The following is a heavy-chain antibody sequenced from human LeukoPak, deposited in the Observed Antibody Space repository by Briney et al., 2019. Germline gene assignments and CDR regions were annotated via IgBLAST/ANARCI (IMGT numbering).Heavy chain of an antibody. CDR3: ARDRVYSSRTFDY. Sequence: GGSLRLSCAASGFTFSDYWIHWGRQVPGKGLVWVSRINGDGSDTSYADSVRGRFPISRDNSKNTVFLQMNSLRDEDTAVYYCARDRVYSSRTFDYWGQGPLVTVSS. J-gene: IGHJ4*02. V-gene: IGHV3-74*01. CDR1: GFTFSDYW. D-gene: IGHD6-13*01. CDR2: INGDGSDT.